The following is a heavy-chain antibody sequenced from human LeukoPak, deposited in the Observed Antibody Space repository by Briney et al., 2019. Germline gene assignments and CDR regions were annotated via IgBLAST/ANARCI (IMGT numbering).Heavy chain of an antibody. J-gene: IGHJ3*02. V-gene: IGHV4-30-4*01. CDR1: GGSISSGDYY. Sequence: SETLSLTCTVSGGSISSGDYYWSWLRQPPGKGLEWIGYIYYSGSTYYNPSLKSRVTISVDTSKNQFSLKLSSVTAADTAVYYCARDLGGEQQLVPENAFDIWGQGTMVTVSS. D-gene: IGHD6-13*01. CDR3: ARDLGGEQQLVPENAFDI. CDR2: IYYSGST.